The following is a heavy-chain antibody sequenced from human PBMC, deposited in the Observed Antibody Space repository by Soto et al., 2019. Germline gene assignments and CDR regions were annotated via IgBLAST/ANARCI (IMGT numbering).Heavy chain of an antibody. CDR2: IIPIFGTA. CDR1: GGTFSSYA. V-gene: IGHV1-69*12. D-gene: IGHD2-15*01. J-gene: IGHJ6*02. Sequence: QVQLVQSGAEVKKPGSSVKVSCKASGGTFSSYAISWVRQAPGQGLEWMGGIIPIFGTANYAQKFQGRVTITADESTSTAYMELSSLRSEDTAVYYCARDWGCSGGSCYPGSYGMDVWGQGTTVTVSS. CDR3: ARDWGCSGGSCYPGSYGMDV.